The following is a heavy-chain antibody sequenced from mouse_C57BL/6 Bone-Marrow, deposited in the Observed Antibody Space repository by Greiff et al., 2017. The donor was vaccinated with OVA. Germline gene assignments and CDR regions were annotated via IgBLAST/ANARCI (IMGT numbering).Heavy chain of an antibody. CDR1: GYTFTDHT. D-gene: IGHD4-1*01. Sequence: VKLMESGAELVRPGTSVKVSCKVSGYTFTDHTIHWLKQRPEQGLEWIGYIYPRDGSTKYNEKFKGKATLTADKSSSTAYMQLNSLTSEDSAVYFCARLLGRYYFDYWGQGTTLTVSS. CDR3: ARLLGRYYFDY. CDR2: IYPRDGST. J-gene: IGHJ2*01. V-gene: IGHV1-78*01.